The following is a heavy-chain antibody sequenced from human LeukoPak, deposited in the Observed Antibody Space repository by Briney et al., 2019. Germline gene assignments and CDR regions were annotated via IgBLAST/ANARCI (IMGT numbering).Heavy chain of an antibody. CDR2: INPNSGGT. Sequence: ASVKVSCTASGYTFTGYYIHWVRQAPGQGLEWMGWINPNSGGTKYTQKFQGRVTMTRDTSISTAYMELSRLRSDDTAVYYCARPRVAGSAFRYYFDYWGQGTLVTVSS. J-gene: IGHJ4*02. D-gene: IGHD6-19*01. V-gene: IGHV1-2*02. CDR1: GYTFTGYY. CDR3: ARPRVAGSAFRYYFDY.